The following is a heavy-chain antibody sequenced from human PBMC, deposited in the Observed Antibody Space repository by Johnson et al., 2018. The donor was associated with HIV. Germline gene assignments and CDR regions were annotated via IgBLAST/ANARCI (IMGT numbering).Heavy chain of an antibody. D-gene: IGHD1-26*01. Sequence: VQLVESGGGVVQPGRSLRLSCAASGFTFRSYGMHWVRQAPGKGLEWVGRIKSKTDGGTTDYAAPVKGRFTLSRDDSKNTLFLQMNSLKTEDTALYYCTAHYRNAFDIWGQGTMVTVSS. J-gene: IGHJ3*02. CDR1: GFTFRSYG. CDR3: TAHYRNAFDI. CDR2: IKSKTDGGTT. V-gene: IGHV3-15*01.